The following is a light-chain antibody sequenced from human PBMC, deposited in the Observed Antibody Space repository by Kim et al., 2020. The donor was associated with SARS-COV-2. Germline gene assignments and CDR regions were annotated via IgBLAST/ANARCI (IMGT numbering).Light chain of an antibody. CDR3: QQTYSFPQIT. Sequence: SVGDRVTISCRASQSISTYVNWYQHKAGKGPKLLIYAASSLQSGVPSRFSGSGSGTDFTLTISSLQPEDFATYSCQQTYSFPQITFGQGTRLEIK. J-gene: IGKJ5*01. CDR1: QSISTY. V-gene: IGKV1-39*01. CDR2: AAS.